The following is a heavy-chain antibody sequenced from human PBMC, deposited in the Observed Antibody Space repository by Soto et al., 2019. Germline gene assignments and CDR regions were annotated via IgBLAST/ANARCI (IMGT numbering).Heavy chain of an antibody. CDR1: GYTFTSYG. Sequence: ASVKVSCKASGYTFTSYGISWVRQAPGQGLEWMGWISAYNGNTNYAQKLQGRVTMTTDTSTSTAYMELRSLRSDDTAVYYCARVRGALPRGAFDIWGQGTMVTVSS. CDR2: ISAYNGNT. V-gene: IGHV1-18*01. J-gene: IGHJ3*02. D-gene: IGHD3-10*01. CDR3: ARVRGALPRGAFDI.